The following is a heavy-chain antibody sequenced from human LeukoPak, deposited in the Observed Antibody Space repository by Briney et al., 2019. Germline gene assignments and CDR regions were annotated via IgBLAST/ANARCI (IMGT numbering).Heavy chain of an antibody. CDR1: GGTFSSYA. CDR2: IIPIFGTA. D-gene: IGHD6-13*01. CDR3: ARDRGGSSWYLGSYFDY. V-gene: IGHV1-69*05. Sequence: EASVTVSCKASGGTFSSYAISWVRQAPGQGLEWMGGIIPIFGTANYAQKFQGRVTITTDESTSTAYMELSSLRSEDTAVYYCARDRGGSSWYLGSYFDYWGQGTLVTVSS. J-gene: IGHJ4*02.